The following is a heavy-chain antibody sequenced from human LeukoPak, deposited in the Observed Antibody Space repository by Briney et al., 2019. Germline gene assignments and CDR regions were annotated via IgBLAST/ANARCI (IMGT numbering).Heavy chain of an antibody. Sequence: GGSLRLSCAASGFTFSDYWMHWVRQGPGKGLVWVSRINNDGSRIYYADSVKGRFTISRDNAKNTLYLQMNSLRAEDAAVYYCARVGDHYGDYVKFDYWGQGALVTVSS. CDR1: GFTFSDYW. J-gene: IGHJ4*02. D-gene: IGHD4-17*01. V-gene: IGHV3-74*01. CDR3: ARVGDHYGDYVKFDY. CDR2: INNDGSRI.